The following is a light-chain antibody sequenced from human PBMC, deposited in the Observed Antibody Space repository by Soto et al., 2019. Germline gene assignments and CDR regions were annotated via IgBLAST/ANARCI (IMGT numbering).Light chain of an antibody. Sequence: QYALTQPASVSGSPGQSITISCTGTSSDVGAYNYVSWYQQHPGKAPKLIIYDVSNRPSGVSNRFSGSKSGNTASLTISGLQAEDEADYYCSSFARSTTRVVFGPGTKVTVL. V-gene: IGLV2-14*03. CDR2: DVS. CDR1: SSDVGAYNY. J-gene: IGLJ1*01. CDR3: SSFARSTTRVV.